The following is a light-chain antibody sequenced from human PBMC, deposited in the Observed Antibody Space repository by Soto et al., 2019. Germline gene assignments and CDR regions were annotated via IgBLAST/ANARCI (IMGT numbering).Light chain of an antibody. CDR1: SSDVGGYNY. J-gene: IGLJ2*01. CDR2: DVS. V-gene: IGLV2-11*01. CDR3: CSYAGSSLGV. Sequence: QSVLTQPRSVSGSPGQSVTISCTGTSSDVGGYNYVSWYQQHPGKAPKLMIYDVSKRPSGVPDRFSGSKSGNTASLTISGLQAEDEADYYCCSYAGSSLGVFGGGTKLTVL.